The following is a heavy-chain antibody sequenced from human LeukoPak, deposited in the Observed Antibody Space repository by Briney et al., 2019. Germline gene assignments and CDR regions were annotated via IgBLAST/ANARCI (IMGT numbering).Heavy chain of an antibody. CDR3: ARGRKKAGRGYYYYYMDV. CDR2: ISGYNGHP. D-gene: IGHD6-19*01. V-gene: IGHV1-18*01. CDR1: GYTFTNYG. J-gene: IGHJ6*03. Sequence: VASVKVSCKASGYTFTNYGISWVRQAPGQGLEWMGWISGYNGHPNYAEKLQGRVTMTTDTSTSTAYMELSSLRSEDTAVYYCARGRKKAGRGYYYYYMDVWGKGTTVTISS.